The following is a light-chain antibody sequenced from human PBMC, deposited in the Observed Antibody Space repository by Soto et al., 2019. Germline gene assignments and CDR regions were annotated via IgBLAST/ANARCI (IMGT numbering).Light chain of an antibody. J-gene: IGKJ5*01. Sequence: EIVMTQSPATLSVSPGDRASLSCRASQSISSNLALYQQKPGHAPRLLIYGASTRATGIPARFSGSGSGTEFTLTISSLQSEDCAVYYCQQYNIWPPITFGQGTRLEIK. CDR3: QQYNIWPPIT. CDR2: GAS. CDR1: QSISSN. V-gene: IGKV3-15*01.